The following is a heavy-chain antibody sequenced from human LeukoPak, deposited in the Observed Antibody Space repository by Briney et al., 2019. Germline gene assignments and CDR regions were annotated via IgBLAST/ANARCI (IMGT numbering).Heavy chain of an antibody. D-gene: IGHD3-22*01. CDR2: IYHRGST. V-gene: IGHV4-4*09. J-gene: IGHJ3*02. CDR1: GGSISPYY. Sequence: PSETLSLTCTVSGGSISPYYWSWIRQPPGKGLEWIGYIYHRGSTNYNPSLKSRVTISVDTSKNQFSLKLSSVTAADTAVYYCARSTPIVVPTTAFDIWGQGTMVTVSS. CDR3: ARSTPIVVPTTAFDI.